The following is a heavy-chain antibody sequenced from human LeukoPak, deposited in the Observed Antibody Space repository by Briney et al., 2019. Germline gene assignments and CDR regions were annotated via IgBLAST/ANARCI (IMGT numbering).Heavy chain of an antibody. CDR3: ARDGPGSGFEFDP. J-gene: IGHJ5*02. CDR2: ISYDGSNK. CDR1: GFTFSSYA. D-gene: IGHD3-9*01. Sequence: GGSLRLSCAASGFTFSSYAMHWVRQAPGKGLEWVAVISYDGSNKYYADSVKGRFTISRDNSKNTLYLQMNGLRAEDTAVYYCARDGPGSGFEFDPWGQGTLVTVSS. V-gene: IGHV3-30-3*01.